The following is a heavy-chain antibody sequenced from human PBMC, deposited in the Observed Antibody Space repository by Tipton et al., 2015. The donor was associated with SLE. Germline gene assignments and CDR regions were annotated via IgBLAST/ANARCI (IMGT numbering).Heavy chain of an antibody. Sequence: SLRLSCAASGFSFSTYVMNWVRQAPGKGLEWVSGISGRGGSTYHADSVKGRFTISRDNSKNTLYLQMNSLRAEDTAVYYCARGAFGELLNYYYGMDVWGQGTTVTVSS. CDR3: ARGAFGELLNYYYGMDV. CDR2: ISGRGGST. CDR1: GFSFSTYV. V-gene: IGHV3-23*01. J-gene: IGHJ6*02. D-gene: IGHD3-10*01.